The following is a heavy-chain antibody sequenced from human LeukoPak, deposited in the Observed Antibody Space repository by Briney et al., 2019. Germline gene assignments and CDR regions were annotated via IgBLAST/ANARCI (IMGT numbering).Heavy chain of an antibody. J-gene: IGHJ4*02. CDR1: GGSINNYH. V-gene: IGHV4-59*03. Sequence: SETLSLTCDVSGGSINNYHWSWIRQPPGKGLEWIGCFYHSGSTTYNPSLKSRVTISVDASKSVFSLKLDSVTAADTAMYFCASTQQWLAFDYWGQGILVTVSS. CDR2: FYHSGST. CDR3: ASTQQWLAFDY. D-gene: IGHD6-19*01.